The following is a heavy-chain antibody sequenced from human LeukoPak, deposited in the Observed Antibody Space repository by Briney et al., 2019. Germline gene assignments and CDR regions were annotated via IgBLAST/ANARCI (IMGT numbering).Heavy chain of an antibody. CDR1: GYTFTSYD. J-gene: IGHJ4*02. CDR2: MNPNSGNT. V-gene: IGHV1-8*03. Sequence: ASVKVSCKASGYTFTSYDINWVRQATGQGLEWMGWMNPNSGNTGYAQKFQGRVTITRNTSISTAYMELRSLRSDDTAVYYCARTEQWLVPHTFDYWGQGTLVTVSS. CDR3: ARTEQWLVPHTFDY. D-gene: IGHD6-19*01.